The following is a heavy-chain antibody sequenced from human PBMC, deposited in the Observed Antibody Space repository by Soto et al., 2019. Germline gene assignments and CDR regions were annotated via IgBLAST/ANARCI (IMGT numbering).Heavy chain of an antibody. CDR1: GGTFSSYA. CDR3: VRGVATIFTDYYYYGMDV. CDR2: IIPIFGTA. Sequence: SVKVSCKASGGTFSSYAISWVRQAPGQGLEWMGGIIPIFGTANYAQKFQGRVTITADESTSTAYMELSSLRAEDTAVYYCVRGVATIFTDYYYYGMDVWGQGTTVTVSS. J-gene: IGHJ6*02. V-gene: IGHV1-69*13. D-gene: IGHD5-12*01.